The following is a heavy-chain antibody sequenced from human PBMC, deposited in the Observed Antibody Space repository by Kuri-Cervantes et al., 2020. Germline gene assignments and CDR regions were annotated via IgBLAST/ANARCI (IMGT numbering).Heavy chain of an antibody. V-gene: IGHV3-33*08. Sequence: GESLKISCAASGFTFSSYDMHWVRQAPGKGLEWVAVIWYDGSNKYYADSVKGRFTISRDNSKNTLYLQMNSLRAGDTAVYYCARTCSGGSCRYYYYGMDVWGQGTTVTVSS. CDR3: ARTCSGGSCRYYYYGMDV. CDR2: IWYDGSNK. D-gene: IGHD2-15*01. CDR1: GFTFSSYD. J-gene: IGHJ6*02.